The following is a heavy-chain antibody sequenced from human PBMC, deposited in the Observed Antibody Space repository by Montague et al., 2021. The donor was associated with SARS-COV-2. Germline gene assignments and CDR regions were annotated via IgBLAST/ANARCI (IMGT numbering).Heavy chain of an antibody. V-gene: IGHV4-61*02. Sequence: TLSLTCTVSGGSFSSDSYYWRWIRQPAGKGLEWIGRVYTTGSTNYNPSLKSRVTISGDTSRNQFSLRLTSVTAADTDKYYCARAVICSGYAFAYFDFWGQGVLVTVSS. CDR2: VYTTGST. J-gene: IGHJ4*02. D-gene: IGHD5-12*01. CDR1: GGSFSSDSYY. CDR3: ARAVICSGYAFAYFDF.